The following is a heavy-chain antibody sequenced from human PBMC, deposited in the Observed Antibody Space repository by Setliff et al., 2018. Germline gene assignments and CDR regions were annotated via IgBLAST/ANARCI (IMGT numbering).Heavy chain of an antibody. CDR3: AKDSLSGWSAVDY. CDR2: VSFDGRNK. V-gene: IGHV3-30*18. J-gene: IGHJ4*02. CDR1: GFIFSNFG. Sequence: GGSLSLSCGASGFIFSNFGMHWVRQAPGKGLEWVAAVSFDGRNKYYEDSVKGRFTISRDDSKNTLYLQMNSLRPEDTAVYYCAKDSLSGWSAVDYWGQGTLVTVSS. D-gene: IGHD6-19*01.